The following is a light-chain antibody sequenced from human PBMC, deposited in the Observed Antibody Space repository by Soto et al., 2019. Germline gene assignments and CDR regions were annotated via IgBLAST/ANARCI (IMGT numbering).Light chain of an antibody. CDR2: DAS. Sequence: EIVLTQSPATLSLSPGERATLSCRASQSVSSYLAWYQQKPGQAPRLLIYDASNRATGIPARFSGSGSGTDFTLTISRLEPEDSAVYYCQQYGRSPKTFGQGTKVDIK. V-gene: IGKV3-11*01. CDR3: QQYGRSPKT. J-gene: IGKJ1*01. CDR1: QSVSSY.